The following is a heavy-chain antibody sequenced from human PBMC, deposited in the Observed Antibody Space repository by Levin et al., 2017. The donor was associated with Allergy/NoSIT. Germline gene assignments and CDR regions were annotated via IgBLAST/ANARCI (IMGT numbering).Heavy chain of an antibody. J-gene: IGHJ4*02. CDR3: ARERGRGYSSGWLPDY. D-gene: IGHD6-19*01. V-gene: IGHV1-69*13. Sequence: SVKVSCKASGGTFSSYAISWVRQAPGQGLEWMGGIIPIFGTANYAQKFQGRVTITADESTSTAYMELSSLRSEDPAVYYCARERGRGYSSGWLPDYWGQGPLVTVSS. CDR1: GGTFSSYA. CDR2: IIPIFGTA.